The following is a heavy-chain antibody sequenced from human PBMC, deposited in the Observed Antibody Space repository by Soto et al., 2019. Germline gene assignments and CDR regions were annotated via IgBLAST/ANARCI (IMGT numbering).Heavy chain of an antibody. Sequence: LLESGGGLVQPGESLKLSCAVSGFTFSNYAMSWVRQAPGKGLEWVAGITGTGSSTSYSDSVRGRFTISRDNSKNTLYLLMNSLRAEDTAVYWCAKTPNSRLLNSWGQEALVTVSS. D-gene: IGHD3-9*01. J-gene: IGHJ4*02. CDR3: AKTPNSRLLNS. CDR2: ITGTGSST. V-gene: IGHV3-23*01. CDR1: GFTFSNYA.